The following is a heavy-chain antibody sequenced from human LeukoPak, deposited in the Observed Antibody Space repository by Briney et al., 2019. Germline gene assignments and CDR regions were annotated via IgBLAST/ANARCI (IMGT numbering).Heavy chain of an antibody. CDR1: GFTFSSYS. D-gene: IGHD3-22*01. V-gene: IGHV3-21*01. CDR3: ARDVTTYYYYMDV. CDR2: ISSSSSYI. J-gene: IGHJ6*03. Sequence: GGSLRLSCAASGFTFSSYSMNWVRQAPGKGLEWVSSISSSSSYIYYADSVKGRFTISRDNAKNSLYLQMNSLRAEDTAVYYCARDVTTYYYYMDVWGKGTTVTISS.